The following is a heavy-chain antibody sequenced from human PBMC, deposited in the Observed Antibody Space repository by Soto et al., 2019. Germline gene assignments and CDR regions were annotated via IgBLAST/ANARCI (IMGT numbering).Heavy chain of an antibody. CDR2: VYHSGST. D-gene: IGHD3-22*01. CDR3: ASGSSGPYYFDY. J-gene: IGHJ4*02. CDR1: GGSISSSNW. V-gene: IGHV4-4*02. Sequence: PSETLSLTCAVSGGSISSSNWWSWVRQPPGKGLEWIGEVYHSGSTNYNPSLKSRVTISVDKSKNQFSLKLSSVTAADTAVYYCASGSSGPYYFDYWGQGTLVTVSS.